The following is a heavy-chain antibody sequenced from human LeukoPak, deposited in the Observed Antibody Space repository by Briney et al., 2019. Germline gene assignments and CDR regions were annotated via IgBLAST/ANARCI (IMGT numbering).Heavy chain of an antibody. Sequence: ASVKLSCKASGYTFTSYGISWVRQAPGQGLKWMGWISAYNGNTNYAQKLQGRVTMTTDTSTSTAYMELRSLRSDDTAVYYCARDPKQWLTRPTYYFDYWGQRTLVTVSS. CDR2: ISAYNGNT. CDR3: ARDPKQWLTRPTYYFDY. D-gene: IGHD6-19*01. J-gene: IGHJ4*02. CDR1: GYTFTSYG. V-gene: IGHV1-18*01.